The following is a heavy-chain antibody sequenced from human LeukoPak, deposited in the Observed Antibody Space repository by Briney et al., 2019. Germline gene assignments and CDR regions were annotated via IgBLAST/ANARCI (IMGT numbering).Heavy chain of an antibody. CDR3: ASPSIAAAGTSAFDI. CDR1: GYSFTGYW. D-gene: IGHD6-13*01. CDR2: IYPGDSDT. J-gene: IGHJ3*02. V-gene: IGHV5-51*01. Sequence: RGESLKISCKGSGYSFTGYWIGWVRQMPGKGLEWMGIIYPGDSDTRYSPSFQGQVTISADKSISTAYLQWSSLKASDTAMYYCASPSIAAAGTSAFDIWGQGTMVTVSS.